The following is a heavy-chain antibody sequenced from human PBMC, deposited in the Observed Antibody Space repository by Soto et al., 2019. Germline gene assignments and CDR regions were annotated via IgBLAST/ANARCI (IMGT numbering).Heavy chain of an antibody. J-gene: IGHJ4*02. CDR2: VNPIVGMS. CDR3: ATSYGSGSTHLDY. D-gene: IGHD3-10*01. CDR1: EGTFYSYT. V-gene: IGHV1-69*02. Sequence: QVDLVQSGAEVKKPGSSVKVSCTASEGTFYSYTLNWVRQAPGQWPEWVGRVNPIVGMSTSASKFQGRVTLTADKSTSKAYMDLTGLKSDDTAVYYCATSYGSGSTHLDYWGQGTLVTVSS.